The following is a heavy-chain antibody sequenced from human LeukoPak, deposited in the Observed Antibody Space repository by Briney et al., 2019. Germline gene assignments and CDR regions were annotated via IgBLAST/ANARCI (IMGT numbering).Heavy chain of an antibody. V-gene: IGHV3-21*01. CDR2: ISSSSSYI. Sequence: PGGSLRLSCAASGVTFSSYSMNWVRQAPGKGLEWVSSISSSSSYIYYADSVKGRFTISRDNAKNSLYLQMNSLRAEDTAVYYCAKEDGNYGSGMYYYFDYWGQGTLVTVSS. CDR3: AKEDGNYGSGMYYYFDY. CDR1: GVTFSSYS. J-gene: IGHJ4*02. D-gene: IGHD3-10*01.